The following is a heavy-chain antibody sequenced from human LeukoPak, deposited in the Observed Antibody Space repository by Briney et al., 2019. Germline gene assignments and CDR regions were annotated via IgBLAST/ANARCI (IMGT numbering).Heavy chain of an antibody. CDR2: ISYDGRIE. Sequence: SLRLSCAASGFTFSNYAMHWIRQAPGKGLEWVAVISYDGRIEYYADSLKGRFTISRDNSKNTLYLQMNSLRAEDTAVYYCARTLALYGSGSFFDFWGQGTLVTVSS. D-gene: IGHD3-10*01. V-gene: IGHV3-30*04. J-gene: IGHJ4*02. CDR3: ARTLALYGSGSFFDF. CDR1: GFTFSNYA.